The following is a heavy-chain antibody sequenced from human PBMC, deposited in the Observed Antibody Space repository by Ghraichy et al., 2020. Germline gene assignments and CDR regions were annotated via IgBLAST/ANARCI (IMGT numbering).Heavy chain of an antibody. CDR2: ISSGSSTI. CDR3: VSLGYCSDDTCPRGY. CDR1: GFTFNTYS. D-gene: IGHD2-15*01. J-gene: IGHJ4*02. Sequence: GGSLRLSCAASGFTFNTYSMNWVRQAPGKGLEWVSYISSGSSTIYYADSVKGRFTISRDNAKNSLYLQMSSLRAEDTAVYYCVSLGYCSDDTCPRGYWGKGTLVTVSS. V-gene: IGHV3-48*01.